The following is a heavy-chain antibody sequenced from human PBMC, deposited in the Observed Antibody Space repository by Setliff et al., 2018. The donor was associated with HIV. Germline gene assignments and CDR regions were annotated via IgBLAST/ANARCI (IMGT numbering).Heavy chain of an antibody. J-gene: IGHJ4*02. CDR2: ISYTGTT. CDR1: GGSISNYY. Sequence: SETLSLTCTVSGGSISNYYWSWIRQPPGKGLEWIGYISYTGTTKYNPSLKSRVTISIDTSNNQISLRLSSVTAADTAMYYCVRDDYGYNGKGFDYWGPGTLVTVSS. V-gene: IGHV4-4*08. CDR3: VRDDYGYNGKGFDY. D-gene: IGHD4-17*01.